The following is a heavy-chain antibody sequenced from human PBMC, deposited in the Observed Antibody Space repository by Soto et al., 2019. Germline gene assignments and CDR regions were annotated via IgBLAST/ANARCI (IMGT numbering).Heavy chain of an antibody. V-gene: IGHV3-66*01. CDR2: IYSGGST. Sequence: EVQLVESGGGLVQPGGSLRLSCAASGFTVSSNYMSWVRQAPGKGLEWVSVIYSGGSTYYADSVKGRFTISRDNSKNTLYLQMNSLRAEDTAVYYCARVGDSSSWYDNAFDIWGQGTMVTVSS. J-gene: IGHJ3*02. CDR1: GFTVSSNY. CDR3: ARVGDSSSWYDNAFDI. D-gene: IGHD6-13*01.